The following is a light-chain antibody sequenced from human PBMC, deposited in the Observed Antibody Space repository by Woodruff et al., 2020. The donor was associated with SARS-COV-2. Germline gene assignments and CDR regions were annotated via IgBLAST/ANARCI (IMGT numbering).Light chain of an antibody. Sequence: TLSCRASQSVTNDLAWYQQKPGQVPRLLIYDASNRATDIPARFSGSGSGTEFTLTISSLQSEDFAVYYCQQYHNSPPWTFGPG. V-gene: IGKV3-15*01. CDR2: DAS. CDR3: QQYHNSPPWT. J-gene: IGKJ1*01. CDR1: QSVTND.